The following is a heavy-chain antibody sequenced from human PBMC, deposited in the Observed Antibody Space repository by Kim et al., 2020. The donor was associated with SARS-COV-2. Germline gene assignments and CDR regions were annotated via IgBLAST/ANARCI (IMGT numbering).Heavy chain of an antibody. J-gene: IGHJ5*02. CDR1: GDSISSFH. CDR2: IYDSGNT. V-gene: IGHV4-59*01. Sequence: SETLSLTCSVSGDSISSFHWSWIRQPPGKGLEWIGYIYDSGNTKYNPSLKSRVTISVDTSKNHFSLKLRSVTAADTAMYYCARDYRDPGDWRVPRFDPWGQGTLVTLSS. CDR3: ARDYRDPGDWRVPRFDP. D-gene: IGHD2-21*02.